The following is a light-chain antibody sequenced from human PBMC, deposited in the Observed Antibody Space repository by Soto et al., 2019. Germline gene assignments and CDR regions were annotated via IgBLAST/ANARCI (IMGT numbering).Light chain of an antibody. CDR3: SSYTSTSTPWV. V-gene: IGLV2-14*01. J-gene: IGLJ3*02. CDR1: SSDVGTHGY. Sequence: QSALTQPPSASGSPGQSVTISCTGTSSDVGTHGYVSWYRHHPGKAPQGMIYEVSNRPSGVSNRFSGSKSGNTASLTISGLQPEDEGDYYCSSYTSTSTPWVFGGGTKLTVL. CDR2: EVS.